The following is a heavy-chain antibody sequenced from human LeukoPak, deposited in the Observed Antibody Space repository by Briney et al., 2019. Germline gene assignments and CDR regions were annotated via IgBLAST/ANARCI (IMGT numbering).Heavy chain of an antibody. CDR3: AAGSERWLLRS. D-gene: IGHD6-19*01. Sequence: SETLSLTCTVSGGSISSGSYYWSWIRQPAGKGLEWIGRIYTSGSTNYNPSLKSRVTISVDTSKNQFSMKLNSVTAADTAVYYCAAGSERWLLRSWGQGTLVTVSS. V-gene: IGHV4-61*02. CDR2: IYTSGST. J-gene: IGHJ4*02. CDR1: GGSISSGSYY.